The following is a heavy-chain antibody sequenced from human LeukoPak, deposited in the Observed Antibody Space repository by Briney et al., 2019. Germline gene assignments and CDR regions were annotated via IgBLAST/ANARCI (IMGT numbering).Heavy chain of an antibody. V-gene: IGHV1-18*01. CDR1: GYTFTSYG. J-gene: IGHJ4*02. Sequence: ASVKVSCKASGYTFTSYGISWVRQAPGQGLEWMGWIIAYNGNTNYAQKLQGRVTMTTDTSTSTTYMELRSLRSDDTAVYYCARDLGGWYSRAGGNFDYWGQGTLVTVSS. D-gene: IGHD6-19*01. CDR3: ARDLGGWYSRAGGNFDY. CDR2: IIAYNGNT.